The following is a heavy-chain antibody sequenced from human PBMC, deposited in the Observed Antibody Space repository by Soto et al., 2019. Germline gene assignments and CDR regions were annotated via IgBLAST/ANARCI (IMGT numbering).Heavy chain of an antibody. CDR3: ARAGYYYGSGSTTAGAFDI. J-gene: IGHJ3*02. CDR1: GGTFSSYT. CDR2: IIPILGIA. D-gene: IGHD3-10*01. V-gene: IGHV1-69*02. Sequence: ASVKVSCKASGGTFSSYTISWVRQAPGQGLEWMGRIIPILGIANYAQKFQGRVTITADKSTSTAYMELSSLRSEDTAVYYCARAGYYYGSGSTTAGAFDIWGQGTMVTDSS.